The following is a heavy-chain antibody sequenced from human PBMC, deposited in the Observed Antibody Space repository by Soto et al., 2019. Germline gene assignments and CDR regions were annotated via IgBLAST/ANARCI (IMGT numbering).Heavy chain of an antibody. CDR2: ISYDGSNK. CDR1: GFTFSSYG. CDR3: AKDLRYSSSWYAYYYYYGMDV. V-gene: IGHV3-30*18. D-gene: IGHD6-13*01. J-gene: IGHJ6*02. Sequence: GGSLRLSCAASGFTFSSYGMHWVRQAPGKGLEWVAVISYDGSNKYYADSVKGRFTISRDNSENTLYLQMNSLRAEDTAVYYCAKDLRYSSSWYAYYYYYGMDVWGQGTTVTVSS.